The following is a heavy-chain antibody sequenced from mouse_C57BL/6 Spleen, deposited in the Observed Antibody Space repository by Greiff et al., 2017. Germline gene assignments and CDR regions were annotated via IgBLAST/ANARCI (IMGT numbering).Heavy chain of an antibody. CDR2: ISRGSSTN. CDR1: GFTFSDYG. Sequence: EVQLQESGGGLVKPGGSLKLSCAASGFTFSDYGMHWVRQAPEKGLEWVAYISRGSSTNNYADTVKGRFTISRDNAKNTLFLQMTSLRSEDTAMYYYARGSYYYGSSSYFDYWGQGTTLTVSS. J-gene: IGHJ2*01. D-gene: IGHD1-1*01. V-gene: IGHV5-17*01. CDR3: ARGSYYYGSSSYFDY.